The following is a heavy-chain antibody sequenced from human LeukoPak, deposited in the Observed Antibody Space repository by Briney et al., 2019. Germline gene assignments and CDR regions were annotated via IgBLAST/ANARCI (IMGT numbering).Heavy chain of an antibody. J-gene: IGHJ4*02. Sequence: PSETLSLTCAVYGGSFSGYYWSWIRQPPGKGLEWIGEINHSGSTNYNPSLKSRVTVSVDTSKNQFSLKLSSVTAADTAVYYCARGRFDCDFWSGFLNPYYFDYWGRGTLVTVSS. CDR1: GGSFSGYY. V-gene: IGHV4-34*01. D-gene: IGHD3-3*01. CDR2: INHSGST. CDR3: ARGRFDCDFWSGFLNPYYFDY.